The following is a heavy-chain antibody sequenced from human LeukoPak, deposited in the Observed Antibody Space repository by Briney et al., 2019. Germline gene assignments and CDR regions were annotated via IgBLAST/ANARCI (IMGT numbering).Heavy chain of an antibody. D-gene: IGHD2-21*01. CDR2: IVVGSGNT. CDR3: AAEGAPPSYSDAFDI. Sequence: VASVKVSCKASGFTFTSSAMQWVRQARGQRLEWIGWIVVGSGNTNYAQKFQERVTITRDMSTSTAYMELSSLRSEDTAVHYCAAEGAPPSYSDAFDIWGQGTMVTVSS. J-gene: IGHJ3*02. CDR1: GFTFTSSA. V-gene: IGHV1-58*02.